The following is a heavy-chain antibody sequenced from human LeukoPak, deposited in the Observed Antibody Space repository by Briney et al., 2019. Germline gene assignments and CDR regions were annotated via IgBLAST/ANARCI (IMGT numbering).Heavy chain of an antibody. D-gene: IGHD3-10*01. J-gene: IGHJ4*02. V-gene: IGHV3-7*01. CDR1: GFTFSTYW. Sequence: GRSLRLSCAASGFTFSTYWMSWVRQAPGKGLEWVANIKQDGSEKSYVDSVKGRFTISRDNAKNSLYLQMNSLRVEDTAVYYCVRDSDRVRDYWGQGTLVTVSS. CDR3: VRDSDRVRDY. CDR2: IKQDGSEK.